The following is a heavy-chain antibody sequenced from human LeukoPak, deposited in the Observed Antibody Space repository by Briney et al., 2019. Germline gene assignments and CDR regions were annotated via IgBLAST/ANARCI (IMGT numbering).Heavy chain of an antibody. CDR1: GGSISSGGYH. J-gene: IGHJ6*02. D-gene: IGHD6-13*01. CDR2: IYYSGST. Sequence: SETLSLTCTVSGGSISSGGYHWSWIRQHPGKGLEWIGYIYYSGSTCYNPSLKSRVTISVDTSKNQFSLKLSSVTAADTAVYYCASLSLIAAAHYYYGMGVWGQGTTVTVSS. CDR3: ASLSLIAAAHYYYGMGV. V-gene: IGHV4-31*03.